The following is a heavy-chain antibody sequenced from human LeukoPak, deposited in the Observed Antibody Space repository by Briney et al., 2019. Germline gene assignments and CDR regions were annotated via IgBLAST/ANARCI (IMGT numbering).Heavy chain of an antibody. D-gene: IGHD6-19*01. CDR2: INHSGST. Sequence: SETLSLTCAVYGGSFSGYYWSWIRQPPGEGLEWIGEINHSGSTNYNPSLKSRVTISVDTSKNQFSLKLSSVTAADTAVYYCAREGGYSSGWDAFDIWGQGTMVTVSS. V-gene: IGHV4-34*01. J-gene: IGHJ3*02. CDR3: AREGGYSSGWDAFDI. CDR1: GGSFSGYY.